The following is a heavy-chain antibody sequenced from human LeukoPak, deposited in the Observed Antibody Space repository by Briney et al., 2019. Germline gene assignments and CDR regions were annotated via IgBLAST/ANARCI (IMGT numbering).Heavy chain of an antibody. Sequence: PGGSLRLSCAASGFTFSDYYMSWVRQAPGKGLEWVSSISSRSTYISYAVSVKGRFTISRDNAKNSLYLQMNSLRAEDTAVYYCARDLGSAGATFDYWGQGTLVTVSS. V-gene: IGHV3-11*06. D-gene: IGHD2-8*02. CDR2: ISSRSTYI. CDR3: ARDLGSAGATFDY. J-gene: IGHJ4*02. CDR1: GFTFSDYY.